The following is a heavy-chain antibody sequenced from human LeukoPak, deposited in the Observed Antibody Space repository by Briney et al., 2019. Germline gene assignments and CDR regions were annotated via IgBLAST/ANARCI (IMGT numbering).Heavy chain of an antibody. CDR1: GGSFSGYY. Sequence: ASETLSLTCAVYGGSFSGYYWSWIRQPPGKGLEWIGEINHSGSTNYNPSLKSRVTISVDTSKNQFSLKLSSVTAADTAVYYCASNSFDYYGSGSYSVDYWGQGTLVTVSS. J-gene: IGHJ4*02. CDR3: ASNSFDYYGSGSYSVDY. CDR2: INHSGST. V-gene: IGHV4-34*01. D-gene: IGHD3-10*01.